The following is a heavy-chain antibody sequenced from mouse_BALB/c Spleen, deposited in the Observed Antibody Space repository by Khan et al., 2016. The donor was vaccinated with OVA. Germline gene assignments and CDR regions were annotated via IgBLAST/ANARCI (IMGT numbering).Heavy chain of an antibody. D-gene: IGHD1-1*01. CDR3: ARRGLRCEFDY. J-gene: IGHJ2*01. CDR1: GYTFINYW. CDR2: INPSTGYT. V-gene: IGHV1-7*01. Sequence: QVQLKQSGAELAKPGASVKMSCKASGYTFINYWILWIKQRPGQGLEWIGYINPSTGYTEYNQNFKDKATLTADISSSTAYMQLSSLTSKDSAVFYCARRGLRCEFDYWGQGTTLTVSS.